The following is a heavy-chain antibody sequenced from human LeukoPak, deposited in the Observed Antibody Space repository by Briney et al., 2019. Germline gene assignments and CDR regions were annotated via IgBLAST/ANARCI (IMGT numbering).Heavy chain of an antibody. CDR3: ARAKGYCTGDSCYGSYWYFDL. D-gene: IGHD2-15*01. CDR1: GRSISSYY. J-gene: IGHJ2*01. V-gene: IGHV4-59*01. Sequence: PSEPLSLPCTVSGRSISSYYWSWIRQPPGKGLEWIGYISYSGGTNYNPSIKSPVTMSVDTSKIQISLKLTSVNAADTAFYYCARAKGYCTGDSCYGSYWYFDLWGRGTLVTVSS. CDR2: ISYSGGT.